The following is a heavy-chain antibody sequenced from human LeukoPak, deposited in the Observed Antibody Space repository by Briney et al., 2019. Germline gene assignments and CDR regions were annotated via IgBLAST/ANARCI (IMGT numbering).Heavy chain of an antibody. CDR3: AREDGGKADI. Sequence: GGSLRLSCAASGFTFSRYSMNWVRQAPGKGLEWVSYISSSNNTIDYADSVKGRFSISRDNAKNSLYLQMKSLRDEDTAVYYCAREDGGKADIWGQGTMVTVSS. J-gene: IGHJ3*02. D-gene: IGHD4-23*01. V-gene: IGHV3-48*02. CDR2: ISSSNNTI. CDR1: GFTFSRYS.